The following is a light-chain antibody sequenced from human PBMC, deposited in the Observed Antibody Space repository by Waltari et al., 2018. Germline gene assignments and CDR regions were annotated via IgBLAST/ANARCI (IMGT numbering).Light chain of an antibody. Sequence: SYVLTQPPPVSVAPGKTARLTCGGNNIGSKSVHWYQQKPGQAPALVIYYDSDRPSGIPERFSGSNSGNTATLTISRVEAGDEADYYCQVWDSSSDHVVFGGGTKLTVL. V-gene: IGLV3-21*04. J-gene: IGLJ2*01. CDR2: YDS. CDR3: QVWDSSSDHVV. CDR1: NIGSKS.